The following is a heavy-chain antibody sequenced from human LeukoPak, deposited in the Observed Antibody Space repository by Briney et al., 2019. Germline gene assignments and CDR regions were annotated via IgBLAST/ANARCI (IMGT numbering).Heavy chain of an antibody. CDR2: IYDSGST. CDR3: ATAPYEYIWGTYRTNWFDP. V-gene: IGHV4-39*07. Sequence: SETLSLTCTVSGGSIRSSYYYWGWIRQPPGKGLEWIGSIYDSGSTYYNPSLKSRVTISMDTSKNQFSLKLNSMTAADTAVYYCATAPYEYIWGTYRTNWFDPWGQGTLVTVSS. D-gene: IGHD3-16*02. J-gene: IGHJ5*02. CDR1: GGSIRSSYYY.